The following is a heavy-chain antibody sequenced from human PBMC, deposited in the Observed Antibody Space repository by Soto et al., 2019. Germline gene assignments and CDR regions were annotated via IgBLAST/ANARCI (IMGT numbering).Heavy chain of an antibody. CDR2: ISYDGSNK. J-gene: IGHJ4*02. CDR3: ARSHSGDSPADFDY. V-gene: IGHV3-30-3*01. Sequence: XVSLRLSCAACGFTFSSYAMHWVRQAPGKGLEWVAVISYDGSNKYYADSVKGRFTISRDNSKNTLYLQMNSLRAEDTAVYYCARSHSGDSPADFDYCGQRTLVTVSS. CDR1: GFTFSSYA. D-gene: IGHD4-17*01.